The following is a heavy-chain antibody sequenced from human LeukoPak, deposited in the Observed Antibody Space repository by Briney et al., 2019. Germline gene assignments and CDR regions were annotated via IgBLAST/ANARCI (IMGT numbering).Heavy chain of an antibody. Sequence: TGGSLRLSCEASGFTFSSYGMHWVRRAPGKGLEWMTVISHDGGNEYYVNSVKGRFTISRDNSKSTLYLQMNSLRAEDTAVYYCAKEGYYGSGSFPDSWGQGTLVTVSS. CDR3: AKEGYYGSGSFPDS. J-gene: IGHJ4*02. CDR1: GFTFSSYG. V-gene: IGHV3-30*18. D-gene: IGHD3-10*01. CDR2: ISHDGGNE.